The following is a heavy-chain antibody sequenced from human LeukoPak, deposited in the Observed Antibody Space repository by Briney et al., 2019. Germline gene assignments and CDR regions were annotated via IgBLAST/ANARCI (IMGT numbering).Heavy chain of an antibody. V-gene: IGHV3-74*01. CDR2: INTDGSST. D-gene: IGHD1-26*01. CDR1: GFTFSSYW. J-gene: IGHJ5*02. Sequence: GGSLRLSCAASGFTFSSYWMHWVRQAPGKGLVWVSRINTDGSSTNYADSVKGRFTISRDNAKNTLYLQMNSLRAEDTAAYYCARGTYGLRIDNWFDPWGQGTLVTVSS. CDR3: ARGTYGLRIDNWFDP.